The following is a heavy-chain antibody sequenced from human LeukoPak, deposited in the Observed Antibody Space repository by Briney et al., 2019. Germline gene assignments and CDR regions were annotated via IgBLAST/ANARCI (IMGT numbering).Heavy chain of an antibody. D-gene: IGHD3-22*01. CDR1: GFTFSSYA. J-gene: IGHJ3*01. CDR2: ISVSGGST. Sequence: GGSLRLSCAASGFTFSSYAMSWVRQAPGKGLEWVSGISVSGGSTYYADSVKGRFTISRDTSKNTLYLQMNSLRAEDTAVYYCAKEGRIGVVTGTSAFDVWGQGTMVTVSS. CDR3: AKEGRIGVVTGTSAFDV. V-gene: IGHV3-23*01.